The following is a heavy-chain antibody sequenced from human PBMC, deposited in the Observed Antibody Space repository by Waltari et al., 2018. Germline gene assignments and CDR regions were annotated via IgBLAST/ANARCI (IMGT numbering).Heavy chain of an antibody. D-gene: IGHD6-19*01. CDR3: ARVSDGLGLVPDY. Sequence: QVQLQESGPGLVKPSETLSLTCTVAGGSISSYYWSWIRQPPGKGLEWIGYIYYSGSTNYNPSLKSRVTISVDTSKNQFSLKLSSVTAADTAVYYCARVSDGLGLVPDYWGQGTLVTVSS. CDR1: GGSISSYY. V-gene: IGHV4-59*01. CDR2: IYYSGST. J-gene: IGHJ4*02.